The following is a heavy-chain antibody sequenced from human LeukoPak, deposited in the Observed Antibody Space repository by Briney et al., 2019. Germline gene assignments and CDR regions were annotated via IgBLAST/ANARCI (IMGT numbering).Heavy chain of an antibody. V-gene: IGHV4-34*01. D-gene: IGHD3-10*01. CDR1: GGSFSASD. Sequence: SETLSLTCAVYGGSFSASDWSWIRHPPGKGLEWIGQINHSGSTNYNPSLKSRVTISVDTSKNQLSLKLSSVTAADTAVYYCARGEFYYGSGSYCFDIWGQGTMVTVSS. CDR2: INHSGST. J-gene: IGHJ3*02. CDR3: ARGEFYYGSGSYCFDI.